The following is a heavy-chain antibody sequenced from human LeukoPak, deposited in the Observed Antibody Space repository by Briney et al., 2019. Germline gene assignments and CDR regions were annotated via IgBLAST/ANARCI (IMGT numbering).Heavy chain of an antibody. D-gene: IGHD6-19*01. J-gene: IGHJ4*02. CDR1: GYTFTSYA. V-gene: IGHV1-3*01. Sequence: ASVKVSCKASGYTFTSYAMHWVRQAPGQRLEWMGWINAGNGNTKYSQKFQGRVTITRDTSASTAYMELSSLRSEDTAVYYCASLYSSGWHGDYWGQGTLVTVSS. CDR3: ASLYSSGWHGDY. CDR2: INAGNGNT.